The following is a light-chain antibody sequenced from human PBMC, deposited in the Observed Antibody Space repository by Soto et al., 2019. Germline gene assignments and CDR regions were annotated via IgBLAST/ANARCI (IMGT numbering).Light chain of an antibody. CDR3: QQYCKSPPLT. CDR1: QSVSSNY. J-gene: IGKJ4*01. Sequence: EVVLTQSPGTLSLSPGERATLSCRASQSVSSNYLAWYQQKPGQAPRLLIYGAFTWATAIPDRFSGSGSGTEFTIPITSLEPEDVAVYYCQQYCKSPPLTFGGGTKVEMK. V-gene: IGKV3-20*01. CDR2: GAF.